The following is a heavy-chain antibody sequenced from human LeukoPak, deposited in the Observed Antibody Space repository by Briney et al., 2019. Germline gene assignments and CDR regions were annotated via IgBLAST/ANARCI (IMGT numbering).Heavy chain of an antibody. CDR3: ARALQGIVGATASDY. J-gene: IGHJ4*02. V-gene: IGHV1-18*01. Sequence: ASVKVSCKASGYTFTSYGISWVRQAPGQGLEWMGWISAYNGNTNYAQKLQGRVTMTTDTSTSTAYMELRSLRSDDTAVYYCARALQGIVGATASDYWGQGTLVTVSS. CDR2: ISAYNGNT. CDR1: GYTFTSYG. D-gene: IGHD1-26*01.